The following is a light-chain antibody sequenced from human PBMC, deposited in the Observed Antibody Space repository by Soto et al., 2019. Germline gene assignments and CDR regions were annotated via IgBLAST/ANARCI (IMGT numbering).Light chain of an antibody. CDR3: QSYDSSLSGSVV. Sequence: QLVLTQPPSVSGAPGQRVTISCTGSSSNIGAGYDVHWYQQLPGTAPKLLIYGNSNRPSGVPDRFSGSKSGTSASRAITGLQAEDESDYYCQSYDSSLSGSVVFGGGTQLTVL. CDR1: SSNIGAGYD. J-gene: IGLJ2*01. CDR2: GNS. V-gene: IGLV1-40*01.